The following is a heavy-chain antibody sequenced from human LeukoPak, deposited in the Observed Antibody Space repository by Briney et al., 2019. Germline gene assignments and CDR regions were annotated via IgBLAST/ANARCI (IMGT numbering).Heavy chain of an antibody. V-gene: IGHV3-48*03. Sequence: GGSLRLSCVASGFILSTSEMNWVRQAPGKGLEWVSFIASDGTIYYADSVKGRFTISRDNAKNSLYLQMNSLRAEDTAVYYCARDVIVGATGGDYWGQGTLVTVSS. CDR2: IASDGTI. CDR3: ARDVIVGATGGDY. CDR1: GFILSTSE. J-gene: IGHJ4*02. D-gene: IGHD1-26*01.